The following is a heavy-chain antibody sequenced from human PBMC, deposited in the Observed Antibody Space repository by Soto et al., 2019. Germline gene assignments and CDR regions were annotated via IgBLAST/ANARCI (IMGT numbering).Heavy chain of an antibody. CDR1: GFTVSSNY. Sequence: EVPLVESGGGLIQPGGSLRLSCAASGFTVSSNYMSWVRQAPGKGLEWVSVIYSGGSTYYADSVKGRFTISRDNSKNTLYLQMTSLRVEDTAVYYCASVPTIFGVVTTYNGMDVWGQGTTVTVSS. CDR3: ASVPTIFGVVTTYNGMDV. D-gene: IGHD3-3*01. CDR2: IYSGGST. J-gene: IGHJ6*02. V-gene: IGHV3-53*01.